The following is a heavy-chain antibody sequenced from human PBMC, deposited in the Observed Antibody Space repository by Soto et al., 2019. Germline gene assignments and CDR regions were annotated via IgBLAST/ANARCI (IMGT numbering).Heavy chain of an antibody. CDR2: INTAGSTK. CDR1: GFTFSNFE. V-gene: IGHV3-48*03. CDR3: ARAECSTPNCLTAYYSYGLDV. J-gene: IGHJ6*02. D-gene: IGHD2-2*01. Sequence: PVGSRRLSGAASGFTFSNFEMHWVRQAPGKGLRWVSYINTAGSTKYYAESVKGRFTISRDNARNSLFLQMNSLSAEDTAVYYCARAECSTPNCLTAYYSYGLDVWGQGTTVTVSS.